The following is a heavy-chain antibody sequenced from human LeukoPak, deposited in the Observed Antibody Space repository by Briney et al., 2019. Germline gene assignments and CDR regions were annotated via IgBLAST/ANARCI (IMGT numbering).Heavy chain of an antibody. CDR3: TRLRDGYDSDY. Sequence: GGSLRLSCAVSGFIVSSNYMSWVRQALGKGLEWVSVIYSGGTTYYADSVKGRFIISRDNSKNTLYLQMNTLRAEDTAMYYCTRLRDGYDSDYWGQGTLVTVSS. V-gene: IGHV3-53*01. CDR1: GFIVSSNY. CDR2: IYSGGTT. J-gene: IGHJ4*02. D-gene: IGHD5-24*01.